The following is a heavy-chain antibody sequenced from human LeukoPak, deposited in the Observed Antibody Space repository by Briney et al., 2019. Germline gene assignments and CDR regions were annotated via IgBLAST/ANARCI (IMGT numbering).Heavy chain of an antibody. D-gene: IGHD4-23*01. V-gene: IGHV1-2*02. J-gene: IGHJ4*02. CDR1: GDTFTGYY. CDR3: AREDDYGSNSYYY. Sequence: ASVKVSCKASGDTFTGYYIHWVRQAPGQGLEWMGWINPNSGGTNYAQKFQGRVTMTRDTSISTAYMELSRLRSDDTAVYYCAREDDYGSNSYYYWGQGSLVTVSS. CDR2: INPNSGGT.